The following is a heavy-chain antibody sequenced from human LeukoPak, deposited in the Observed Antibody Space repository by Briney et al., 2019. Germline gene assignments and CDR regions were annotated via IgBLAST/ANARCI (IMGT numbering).Heavy chain of an antibody. Sequence: GRSLRLSCAASGFTFSSYGMHWVRQAPGKGLEWVVVIWYDGSNKYYADSVKGRFTISRDNSKNTLYLQMNSLRAEDTAVYYCAKDDSATGAFDIWGQGTVVTVSS. CDR1: GFTFSSYG. J-gene: IGHJ3*02. D-gene: IGHD3-9*01. V-gene: IGHV3-33*06. CDR2: IWYDGSNK. CDR3: AKDDSATGAFDI.